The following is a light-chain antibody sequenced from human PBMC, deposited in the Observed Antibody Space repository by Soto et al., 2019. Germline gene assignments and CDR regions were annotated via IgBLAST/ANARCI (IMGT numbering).Light chain of an antibody. Sequence: QLVLTQSPSASASLGASVKLTCTLSSGHSTYDIAWHQLHPERGPRYLMRLNSGGSHTRGDGIPDRFSGSSSGADRYLIISTLQSEDEADYYCQTWGTAIHAVFGGGTQLTVL. J-gene: IGLJ7*01. V-gene: IGLV4-69*01. CDR2: LNSGGSH. CDR1: SGHSTYD. CDR3: QTWGTAIHAV.